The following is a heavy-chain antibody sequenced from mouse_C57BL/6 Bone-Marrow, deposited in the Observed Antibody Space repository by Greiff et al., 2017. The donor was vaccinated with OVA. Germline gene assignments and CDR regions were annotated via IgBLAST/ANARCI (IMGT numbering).Heavy chain of an antibody. J-gene: IGHJ2*01. D-gene: IGHD4-1*01. V-gene: IGHV1-52*01. CDR1: GYTFTSYW. Sequence: QVQLQQPGAELVRPGSSVKLSCKASGYTFTSYWMHWVKQRPIQGLEWIGNIDPSDSETHYNQKFKDKATLTVDKSSSTAYMQLSSLTSEYSAVYYCARKTGTLDYWGQGTTLTVSS. CDR3: ARKTGTLDY. CDR2: IDPSDSET.